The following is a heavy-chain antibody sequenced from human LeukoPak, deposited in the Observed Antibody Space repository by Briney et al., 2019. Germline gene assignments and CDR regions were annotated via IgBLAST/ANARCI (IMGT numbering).Heavy chain of an antibody. CDR1: GFTVSSYY. CDR3: ARGLNTYDSSGFYLF. V-gene: IGHV3-53*01. J-gene: IGHJ4*02. Sequence: GGSLRLSCAASGFTVSSYYMSWVRQAPGKGLEWDSIIYRGGSTHYADSVKGRFTISRDNSKNTLYLQMNSLRAEDTAVYYCARGLNTYDSSGFYLFWGQGTLVTVSS. D-gene: IGHD3-22*01. CDR2: IYRGGST.